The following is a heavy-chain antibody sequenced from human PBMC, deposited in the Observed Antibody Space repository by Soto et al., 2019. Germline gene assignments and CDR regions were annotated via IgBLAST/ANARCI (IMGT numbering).Heavy chain of an antibody. CDR2: ISYDGSNQ. V-gene: IGHV3-30-3*01. J-gene: IGHJ4*02. CDR1: GFIFRNYA. Sequence: QVQLVESGGGVVQPGRSLRLSCAASGFIFRNYAMHWVRQVRQAPGKGLEWVAVISYDGSNQFYADSVKGRFTISRDDSKNTLYLQMNSLRADDTAVYYCARDEYSSTGRNSGFDYWGQGTLVTVSS. D-gene: IGHD2-2*01. CDR3: ARDEYSSTGRNSGFDY.